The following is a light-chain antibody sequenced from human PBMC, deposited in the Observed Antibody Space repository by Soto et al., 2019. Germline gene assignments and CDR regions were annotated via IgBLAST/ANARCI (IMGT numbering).Light chain of an antibody. CDR3: QQYGSSPMT. J-gene: IGKJ5*01. Sequence: DIQMTQSPSSLSASVGDTITITCRASQTISRNLNWYQQKPGKAPKLLIHAASNLHSGVPSRFSGSGSGTDFTLTISSLQPEDSAVYFCQQYGSSPMTFGQGTRLEIK. CDR1: QTISRN. V-gene: IGKV1-39*01. CDR2: AAS.